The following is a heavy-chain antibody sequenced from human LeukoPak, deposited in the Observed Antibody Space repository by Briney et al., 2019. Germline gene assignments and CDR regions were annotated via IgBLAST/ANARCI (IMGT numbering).Heavy chain of an antibody. CDR2: ISSSGSTI. Sequence: PGRSLRLSCAASGFTLSSYEMNSVRQAPRKGLERVSYISSSGSTIYYADSVKGRFTISRDNAKNSLYLQMNSLRADDTAVYYCAELGITMIGGVWGKGTTVTISS. CDR1: GFTLSSYE. CDR3: AELGITMIGGV. D-gene: IGHD3-10*02. J-gene: IGHJ6*04. V-gene: IGHV3-48*03.